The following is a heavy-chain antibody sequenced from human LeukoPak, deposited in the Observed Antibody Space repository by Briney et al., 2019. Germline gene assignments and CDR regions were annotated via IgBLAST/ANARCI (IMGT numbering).Heavy chain of an antibody. Sequence: ASVKVSCKASGYTFTSYYMHWVRQAPGQGLEWMGIINPSGGSTSYAQKFQGRVTMTRDTSTSTVYMELGSLRSEDTAVYYCARDLRREPVGYSSGWWRGLDWAYYFDYWGQGTLVTVSS. J-gene: IGHJ4*02. D-gene: IGHD6-19*01. CDR1: GYTFTSYY. CDR3: ARDLRREPVGYSSGWWRGLDWAYYFDY. V-gene: IGHV1-46*01. CDR2: INPSGGST.